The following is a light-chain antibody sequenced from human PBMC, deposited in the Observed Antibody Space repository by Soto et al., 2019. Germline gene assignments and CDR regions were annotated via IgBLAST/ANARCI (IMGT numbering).Light chain of an antibody. Sequence: DIQMTQSPSTLSASVGDRVTITCRASQSISTWLAWYQHKPGKAPKLLIYQASSLEGGVPSRFSGSGSGTEITLTISSLQPDDFATYYCQQYNIYSRTFGQGTKVETK. V-gene: IGKV1-5*03. CDR1: QSISTW. J-gene: IGKJ2*02. CDR3: QQYNIYSRT. CDR2: QAS.